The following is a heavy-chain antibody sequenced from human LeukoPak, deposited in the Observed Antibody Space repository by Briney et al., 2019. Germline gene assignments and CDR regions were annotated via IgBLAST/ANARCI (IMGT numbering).Heavy chain of an antibody. D-gene: IGHD4-17*01. CDR3: ARENGDYAFDY. V-gene: IGHV4-59*01. CDR1: GGSISNYY. CDR2: IYYDGST. J-gene: IGHJ4*02. Sequence: SETLSLTCTVSGGSISNYYWSWIRQPPGKGLEWIGYIYYDGSTNYNPSLKSRVTISVDTSKNQFSLKLTSVTAADTAVYYCARENGDYAFDYWGQGTLVTVSS.